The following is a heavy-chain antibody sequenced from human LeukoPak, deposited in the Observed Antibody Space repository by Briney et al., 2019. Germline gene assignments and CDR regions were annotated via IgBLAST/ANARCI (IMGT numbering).Heavy chain of an antibody. J-gene: IGHJ6*02. CDR1: GYTFTGYY. V-gene: IGHV1-2*02. D-gene: IGHD4-11*01. Sequence: ASVKVSCKASGYTFTGYYMHWVRLAPGQGLEWMGWINPNSGGTNYAQKFQGRVTMTRDTSVSTAYMELSRLRSDDTAVYYCARVLPPITVTISDYYYGMDVWGQGTTVTVSS. CDR3: ARVLPPITVTISDYYYGMDV. CDR2: INPNSGGT.